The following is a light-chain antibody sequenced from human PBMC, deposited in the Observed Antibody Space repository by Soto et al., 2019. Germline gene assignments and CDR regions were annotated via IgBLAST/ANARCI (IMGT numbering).Light chain of an antibody. CDR3: SSYAGSTYLAV. CDR2: EVS. CDR1: RSDVGSYNY. J-gene: IGLJ1*01. V-gene: IGLV2-8*01. Sequence: QSVLTQPPSASGSPGQSVTISCTGTRSDVGSYNYVSWYQQHPGKAPKLMIYEVSKRPSGVPDRFSGSKSGNTASLTVSGPQAEDEADYYCSSYAGSTYLAVFGTGTKVTVL.